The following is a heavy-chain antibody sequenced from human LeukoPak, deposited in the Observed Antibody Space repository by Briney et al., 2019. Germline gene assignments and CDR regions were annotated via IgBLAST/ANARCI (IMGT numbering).Heavy chain of an antibody. V-gene: IGHV3-48*03. D-gene: IGHD6-19*01. CDR3: ARDHWPSGWYGRREESRGGFDY. Sequence: AGGSLRLSCAASGFTFSSYEMNWVRQAPGKGLEWVSYISSSGSTIYYADSVKGRFTISRDNAKNSLYLQMNSLRAEDTAVYYCARDHWPSGWYGRREESRGGFDYWGQGTLVTVSS. CDR2: ISSSGSTI. J-gene: IGHJ4*02. CDR1: GFTFSSYE.